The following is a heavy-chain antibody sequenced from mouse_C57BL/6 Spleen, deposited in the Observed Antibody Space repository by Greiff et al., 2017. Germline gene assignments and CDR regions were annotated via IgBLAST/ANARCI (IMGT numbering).Heavy chain of an antibody. Sequence: VQLKESGPELVKPGASVTISCKASGYSFTGYDMNWVKQSPEKSLEWIGEINPSTGGTAYNQKFKAKATLTVDKSSSTAYMQLKSLTSEDSAVYYCARGGDGYPAWFAYWGQGTLVTVSA. D-gene: IGHD2-3*01. V-gene: IGHV1-42*01. J-gene: IGHJ3*01. CDR2: INPSTGGT. CDR1: GYSFTGYD. CDR3: ARGGDGYPAWFAY.